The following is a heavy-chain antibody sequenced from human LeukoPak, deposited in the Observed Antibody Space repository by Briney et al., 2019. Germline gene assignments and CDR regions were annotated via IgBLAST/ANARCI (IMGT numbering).Heavy chain of an antibody. CDR2: IYYSGST. J-gene: IGHJ4*02. D-gene: IGHD1-26*01. CDR1: GGSISSYY. Sequence: SETLSLTCTVSGGSISSYYWSWIRQPPGKGLEWIGYIYYSGSTNYNPSLKSRVTISVDTSKNQFSLKLSSVTAADTAVYYCARQPYGSYSPFDYWGQGTLVTVSS. CDR3: ARQPYGSYSPFDY. V-gene: IGHV4-59*08.